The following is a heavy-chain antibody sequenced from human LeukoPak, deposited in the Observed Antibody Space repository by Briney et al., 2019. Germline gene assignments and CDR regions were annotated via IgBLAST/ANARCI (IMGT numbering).Heavy chain of an antibody. CDR2: INPNTGGT. D-gene: IGHD5-24*01. V-gene: IGHV1-2*02. Sequence: ASVNVSCKASGYTFTDYHIHWVRQAPGQGLEWMGWINPNTGGTNYAQNFQGRVTMTRDTSITTSYMELSSLLSDGTALYYCARGGHGHTQNDYWGQGTLVTVSS. CDR3: ARGGHGHTQNDY. CDR1: GYTFTDYH. J-gene: IGHJ4*02.